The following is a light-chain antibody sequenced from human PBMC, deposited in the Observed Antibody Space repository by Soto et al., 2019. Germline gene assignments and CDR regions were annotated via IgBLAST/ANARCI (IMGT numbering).Light chain of an antibody. CDR1: QVIRND. CDR2: AAS. CDR3: IQHNTYQST. Sequence: IQMTQSPSSLSASVGDRVTITCRSSQVIRNDLGWYQQKPGKAPKLLIYAASTLHSGVPSRFSGSGSGKEFTLTISSLQPEDFATYYCIQHNTYQSTFGPGTKVDSX. V-gene: IGKV1-17*01. J-gene: IGKJ3*01.